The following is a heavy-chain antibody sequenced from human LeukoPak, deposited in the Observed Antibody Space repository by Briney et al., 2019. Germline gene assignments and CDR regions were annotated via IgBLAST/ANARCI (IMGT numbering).Heavy chain of an antibody. CDR1: GYTFTSYA. CDR3: ARPYGSGSYYVFDP. CDR2: INTNTGNP. Sequence: GASVKVSCKASGYTFTSYAMNWVRQAPGQGLEWMGWINTNTGNPTYAQGFTGRFVFSLYTSVSTAYLQISSLKAEDTAVYYCARPYGSGSYYVFDPWGQGTLVTVSS. V-gene: IGHV7-4-1*02. D-gene: IGHD3-10*01. J-gene: IGHJ5*02.